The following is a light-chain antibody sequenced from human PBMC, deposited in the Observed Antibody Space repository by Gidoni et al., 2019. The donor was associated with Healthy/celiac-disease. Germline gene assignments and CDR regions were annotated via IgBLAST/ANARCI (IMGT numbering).Light chain of an antibody. CDR2: DAS. CDR1: QSVSSY. V-gene: IGKV3-11*01. Sequence: EIVMTQSPATLALYPWERATLSCRARQSVSSYLSCYQQKPVQAPRLLIYDASKSATGIPARFSGSGSGTDFPLTISSLEPEDFAVYYCQQRSNWLITFGQGTRLEIK. J-gene: IGKJ5*01. CDR3: QQRSNWLIT.